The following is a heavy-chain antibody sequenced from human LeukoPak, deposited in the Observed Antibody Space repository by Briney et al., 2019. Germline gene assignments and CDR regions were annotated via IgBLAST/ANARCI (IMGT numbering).Heavy chain of an antibody. J-gene: IGHJ4*02. V-gene: IGHV3-30-3*01. CDR3: ARDGTYYQ. D-gene: IGHD2-2*01. CDR1: GFTFSSYA. Sequence: GGSLRPSCAASGFTFSSYAMHWVRQAPGKGLEWVAVISYDGSNKYYADSVKGRFTISRDNSKNTLYLQMNSLRAEDTAVYYCARDGTYYQGGQGTLVTVSS. CDR2: ISYDGSNK.